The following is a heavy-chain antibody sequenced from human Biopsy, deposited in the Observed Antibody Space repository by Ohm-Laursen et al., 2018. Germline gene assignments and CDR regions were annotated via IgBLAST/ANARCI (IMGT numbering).Heavy chain of an antibody. CDR2: VYNGGIT. Sequence: SDTLSLTCSVSGGSIISYYWTWIRQPPGKGLEWIGHVYNGGITNYNPSLKSRVTMSVDTSKNQFSLKLTSVTAADTAVYFCARMEQPHDYWGQGTLVTVSS. V-gene: IGHV4-59*07. CDR1: GGSIISYY. CDR3: ARMEQPHDY. J-gene: IGHJ4*02. D-gene: IGHD6-13*01.